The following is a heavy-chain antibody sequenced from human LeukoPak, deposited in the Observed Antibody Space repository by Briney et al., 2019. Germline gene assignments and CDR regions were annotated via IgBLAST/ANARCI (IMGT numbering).Heavy chain of an antibody. V-gene: IGHV1-69*06. Sequence: ASVKVSCKASGGTFSSYAISWVRQAPGQGLEWMGGIIPIFGTANYAQKSQGRVTITADKSTSTAYMELSSLRSEDTAVYYCAKQWLFTERIDYWGQGTLVTVSS. CDR1: GGTFSSYA. D-gene: IGHD6-19*01. CDR2: IIPIFGTA. J-gene: IGHJ4*02. CDR3: AKQWLFTERIDY.